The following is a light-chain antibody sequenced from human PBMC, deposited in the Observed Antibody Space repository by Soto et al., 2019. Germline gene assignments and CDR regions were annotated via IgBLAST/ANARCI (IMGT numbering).Light chain of an antibody. V-gene: IGKV4-1*01. J-gene: IGKJ2*01. CDR2: WAS. CDR1: QSVLYSSNNKNY. CDR3: QQYYSTPPMYP. Sequence: DIVMTQSPDSLAVSLGERATINCKSSQSVLYSSNNKNYLAWYQQKPGQPPKLLIYWASTRESGVPDRFSGSASGTDFTLTISSLQAEDVAVYYCQQYYSTPPMYPFGQGTKLEIK.